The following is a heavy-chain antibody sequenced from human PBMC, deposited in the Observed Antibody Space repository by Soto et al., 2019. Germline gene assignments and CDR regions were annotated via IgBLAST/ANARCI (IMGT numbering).Heavy chain of an antibody. Sequence: PSQTLSLTCAISGDSVSSNSAAWNWIRQSPSRGLEWLGRTYYRSKWYNDYAVSVKSRITINPDTSKNQFSLQLNSVTPEDTAVYYCARLFDYDYVWGSEDYSYGMDVWGQGTTVTVSS. CDR2: TYYRSKWYN. J-gene: IGHJ6*02. CDR3: ARLFDYDYVWGSEDYSYGMDV. V-gene: IGHV6-1*01. CDR1: GDSVSSNSAA. D-gene: IGHD3-16*01.